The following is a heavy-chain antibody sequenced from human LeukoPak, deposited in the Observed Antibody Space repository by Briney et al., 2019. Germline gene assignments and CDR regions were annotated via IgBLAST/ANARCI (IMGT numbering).Heavy chain of an antibody. CDR2: MNPNNGDS. Sequence: ASVKVSCKASGCTFTNYHINWVRQAPGQGLEWMGWMNPNNGDSGYAQKFQGRVTITRDTSISTSYMELRSLRSDDTAVYFCARTTSFTASGYDYWGQGTLVTVSS. D-gene: IGHD6-25*01. J-gene: IGHJ4*02. CDR3: ARTTSFTASGYDY. CDR1: GCTFTNYH. V-gene: IGHV1-8*03.